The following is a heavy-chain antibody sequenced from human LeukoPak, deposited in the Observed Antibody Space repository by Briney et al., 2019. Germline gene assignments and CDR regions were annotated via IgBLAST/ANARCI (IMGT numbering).Heavy chain of an antibody. J-gene: IGHJ1*01. CDR1: GGSFSGYY. D-gene: IGHD3-22*01. Sequence: SETLSLTCAVYGGSFSGYYWSWIRQPPGKGLEWIGSIYYSGNTYYSPSLKSRVTISVDTSKNQFSLKLSSVTAADTAVYYCARQSKGIIVITDFQHWGQGTPVTVSS. CDR3: ARQSKGIIVITDFQH. V-gene: IGHV4-34*01. CDR2: IYYSGNT.